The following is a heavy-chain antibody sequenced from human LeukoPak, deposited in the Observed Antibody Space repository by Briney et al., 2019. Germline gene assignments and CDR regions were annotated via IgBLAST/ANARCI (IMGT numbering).Heavy chain of an antibody. D-gene: IGHD2-15*01. Sequence: GSLRLSCAASGFTFRNFWMSWVRQAPGKGLEWIGEINHSGSTNYNPSLKSRVTISVDTSKNQFSLKLSSVTAADTAVYYCARESVIGYCSGGSCVKWFDPWGQGTLVTVSS. CDR3: ARESVIGYCSGGSCVKWFDP. V-gene: IGHV4-34*01. J-gene: IGHJ5*02. CDR1: GFTFRNFW. CDR2: INHSGST.